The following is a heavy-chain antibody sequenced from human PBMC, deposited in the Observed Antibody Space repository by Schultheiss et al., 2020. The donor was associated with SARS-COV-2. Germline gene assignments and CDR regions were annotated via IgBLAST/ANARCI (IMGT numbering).Heavy chain of an antibody. Sequence: SQTLSLTCTVSGDSFRGSTHHWAWIRQPPGKGLEWIGSIYHSGSTYSNPSLESRLTLSGDTSKNQFSLKLNSVTAADTAVYYCARGNDYVYFFDSWGQGTLVTVSS. CDR3: ARGNDYVYFFDS. CDR2: IYHSGST. V-gene: IGHV4-39*01. CDR1: GDSFRGSTHH. D-gene: IGHD1-1*01. J-gene: IGHJ4*02.